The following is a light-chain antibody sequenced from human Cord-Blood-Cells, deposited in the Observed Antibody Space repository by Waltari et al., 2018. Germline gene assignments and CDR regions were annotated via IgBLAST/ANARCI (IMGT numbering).Light chain of an antibody. J-gene: IGLJ2*01. CDR3: QAWDSSTVV. CDR2: QDS. CDR1: KSGDKY. Sequence: SYELTPPPSVSVSPGQTASITSSGDKSGDKYACWYQQKPGQSPVLVIYQDSKRPSGIPERFSGSNSGNTATLTISGTQAMDEADYYCQAWDSSTVVFGGGTKLTVL. V-gene: IGLV3-1*01.